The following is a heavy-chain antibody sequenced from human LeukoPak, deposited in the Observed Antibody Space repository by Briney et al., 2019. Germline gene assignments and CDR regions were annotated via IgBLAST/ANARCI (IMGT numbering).Heavy chain of an antibody. CDR1: GFTFSSYS. J-gene: IGHJ4*02. CDR2: ISSSSSYI. CDR3: ARNLKVRGVIGYFDY. V-gene: IGHV3-21*01. D-gene: IGHD3-10*01. Sequence: GGSLRLSCAASGFTFSSYSMNWVRQAPGKGLEWVSSISSSSSYIYYADSVKGRFTISRDNAKNSLYLQMNSLRAEDTAVYYCARNLKVRGVIGYFDYWGQGTLVTVSS.